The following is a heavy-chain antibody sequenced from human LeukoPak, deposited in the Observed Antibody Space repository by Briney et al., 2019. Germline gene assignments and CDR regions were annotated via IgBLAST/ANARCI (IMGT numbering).Heavy chain of an antibody. CDR3: ARGGTYDI. CDR1: GFIFTDYW. V-gene: IGHV3-74*01. CDR2: ISGDGRGT. Sequence: GGSLRLSCAASGFIFTDYWMHWVRQGPGKELVWVARISGDGRGTTYVDSVKGRFTISGDNAKSTAFLQMNSLRGEDTAVYFCARGGTYDIWGQGTRVTVSS. J-gene: IGHJ3*02.